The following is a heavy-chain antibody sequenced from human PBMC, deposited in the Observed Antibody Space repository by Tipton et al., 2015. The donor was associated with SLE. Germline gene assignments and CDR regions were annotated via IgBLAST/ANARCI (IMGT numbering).Heavy chain of an antibody. D-gene: IGHD6-19*01. Sequence: RSLRLSCAASGFTFSSYGMHWVRQAPGKGLEWVAVIWYDGSNKYYADSVKGRFTISRDNSKNTLYLQMNSLRAEDTAVYYCAREGEYSSGWYVGNYNWFDPWGQGTLVTVSS. CDR2: IWYDGSNK. J-gene: IGHJ5*02. V-gene: IGHV3-33*01. CDR3: AREGEYSSGWYVGNYNWFDP. CDR1: GFTFSSYG.